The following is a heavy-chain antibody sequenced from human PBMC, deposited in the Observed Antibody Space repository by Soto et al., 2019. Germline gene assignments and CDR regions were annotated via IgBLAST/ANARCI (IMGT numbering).Heavy chain of an antibody. J-gene: IGHJ4*02. Sequence: GASVKVSCKTSGYNFTNYHIHWVRQAPGQGLEWLGIITPSDGGTGYAQKFQGRVTMTRDTSTSTVYMDMSSLRSEDTAVYYCARVAHQPLDYWGLGTLVTVSS. CDR2: ITPSDGGT. V-gene: IGHV1-46*01. CDR1: GYNFTNYH. CDR3: ARVAHQPLDY. D-gene: IGHD5-12*01.